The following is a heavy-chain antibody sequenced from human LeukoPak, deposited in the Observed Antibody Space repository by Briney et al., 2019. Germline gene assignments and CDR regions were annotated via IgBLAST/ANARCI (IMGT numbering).Heavy chain of an antibody. J-gene: IGHJ4*02. CDR1: GGSFSGYY. CDR3: ATRRSGSHPYY. D-gene: IGHD1-26*01. Sequence: SETLSLTCAVYGGSFSGYYWSWIRQPPGKGLEWVGSIFYSGSTSYNPSLKSRVTMSVDTSKNQFSLRLNSVTATDTAVYYCATRRSGSHPYYWGQGTLVTVSS. V-gene: IGHV4-34*12. CDR2: IFYSGST.